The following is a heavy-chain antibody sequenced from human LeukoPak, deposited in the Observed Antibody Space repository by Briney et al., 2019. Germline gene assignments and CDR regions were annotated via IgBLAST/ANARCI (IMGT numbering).Heavy chain of an antibody. CDR1: GGSFNRYS. CDR3: ARGFFDYLLYNGGYYWYFYGLDV. CDR2: VNHGGST. Sequence: SETLSLTCAVYGGSFNRYSWTWIRQSPGKGPEWIGEVNHGGSTNYSPSLKSRVTISVDTSKNQFSLRLKSVTAVDTALYYCARGFFDYLLYNGGYYWYFYGLDVWGQGTMVAVSS. D-gene: IGHD3-3*01. V-gene: IGHV4-34*01. J-gene: IGHJ6*02.